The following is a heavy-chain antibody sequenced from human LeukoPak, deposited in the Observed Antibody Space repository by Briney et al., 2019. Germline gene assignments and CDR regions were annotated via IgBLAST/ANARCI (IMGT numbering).Heavy chain of an antibody. CDR3: ARVYYDSSGYHNWFDT. V-gene: IGHV3-48*03. CDR1: GFTCSNYE. CDR2: ISGSGPGI. J-gene: IGHJ5*02. D-gene: IGHD3-22*01. Sequence: GGSLRLSCAASGFTCSNYEMNWVRQAPGKGLEWVSYISGSGPGIYYADSVKGRFTISRDNAKNSLYLQMSSLRAEDTAVYYCARVYYDSSGYHNWFDTWGQGTLVTVPS.